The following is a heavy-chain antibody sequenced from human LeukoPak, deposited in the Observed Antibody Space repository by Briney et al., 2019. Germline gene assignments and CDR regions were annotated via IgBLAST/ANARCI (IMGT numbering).Heavy chain of an antibody. D-gene: IGHD6-13*01. CDR1: GYTFTGYY. Sequence: ASVKVSCKASGYTFTGYYMHWVRQAPGQGLEWMGWINPNSGGTNYAQKFQGSVTMTRDTSISTAYMELSRLRSDDTAVYYCARTIAAAGIVLRAFDIWGQGTMVTVSS. CDR3: ARTIAAAGIVLRAFDI. V-gene: IGHV1-2*02. CDR2: INPNSGGT. J-gene: IGHJ3*02.